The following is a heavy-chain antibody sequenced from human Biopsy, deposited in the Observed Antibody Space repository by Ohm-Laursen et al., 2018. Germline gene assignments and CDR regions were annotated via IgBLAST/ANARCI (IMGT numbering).Heavy chain of an antibody. Sequence: SLRLSCAASGFSVSSYDMNWVRQAPGKGLEWISYISETSSHIYDADSVRGRFTVARDIAKNSMYLQMNSLRAEDTALYYCARATSTAGTGYFDYWGQGILVTVSS. V-gene: IGHV3-21*01. J-gene: IGHJ4*02. CDR3: ARATSTAGTGYFDY. D-gene: IGHD6-13*01. CDR1: GFSVSSYD. CDR2: ISETSSHI.